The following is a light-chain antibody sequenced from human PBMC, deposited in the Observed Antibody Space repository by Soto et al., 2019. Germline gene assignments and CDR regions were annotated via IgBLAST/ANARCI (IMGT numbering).Light chain of an antibody. CDR1: QSLNNY. V-gene: IGKV1-5*01. CDR3: QQYYRSSIT. Sequence: IQMTQSPSTLSASVGDRVAITCRASQSLNNYLAWYQQKPGQAPKLLXYHASTLERGVPSRFSGTGSGTEFTLTISSLQPDDFATYYCQQYYRSSITFGQGTRLEIK. CDR2: HAS. J-gene: IGKJ5*01.